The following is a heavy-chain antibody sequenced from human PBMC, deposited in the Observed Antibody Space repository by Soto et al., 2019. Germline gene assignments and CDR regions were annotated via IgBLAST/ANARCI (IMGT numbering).Heavy chain of an antibody. V-gene: IGHV4-39*01. J-gene: IGHJ4*02. D-gene: IGHD6-6*01. CDR1: GGSISTTNYY. CDR2: VYYTGST. Sequence: QLQLQESGPGLVKPWETLSLTCTVSGGSISTTNYYWGWIRQPPGKGLEWIGNVYYTGSTYYNPSFQSRVTVAVDRSKNQFSLKLTSVTAADTALYYCARMYTTSPVFDSWGQGTLVTVSS. CDR3: ARMYTTSPVFDS.